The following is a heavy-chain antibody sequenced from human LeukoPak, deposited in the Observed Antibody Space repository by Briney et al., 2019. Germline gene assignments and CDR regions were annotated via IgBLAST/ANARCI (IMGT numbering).Heavy chain of an antibody. J-gene: IGHJ4*02. CDR2: ISGSGGST. Sequence: GGSLRLSCAASGFTFSSYAMSWVRQAPGKGLEWVSAISGSGGSTYYADSVKGRFTISRDNSKNTLYLQMNSLRAEDTAVYYRAKDEHNYYDSSGGFDYWGQGTLVTVSS. CDR1: GFTFSSYA. CDR3: AKDEHNYYDSSGGFDY. V-gene: IGHV3-23*01. D-gene: IGHD3-22*01.